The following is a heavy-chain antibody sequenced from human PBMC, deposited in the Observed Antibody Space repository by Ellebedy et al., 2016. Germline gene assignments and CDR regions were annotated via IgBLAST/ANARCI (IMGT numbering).Heavy chain of an antibody. D-gene: IGHD1-26*01. V-gene: IGHV4-4*01. CDR3: ARNGGSYNYFDY. Sequence: GSLRLSCGVSGASISSNNWWTWVRQSPGRGLEWIGEIFHTGLSNYNPSLKSRVTISVDKSKNQFSLKVTSVTAADTAVYFCARNGGSYNYFDYWGRGTLVTVSS. CDR1: GASISSNNW. J-gene: IGHJ4*02. CDR2: IFHTGLS.